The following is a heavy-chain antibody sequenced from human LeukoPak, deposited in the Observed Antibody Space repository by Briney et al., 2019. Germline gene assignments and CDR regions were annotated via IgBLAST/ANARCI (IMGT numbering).Heavy chain of an antibody. V-gene: IGHV1-69*05. CDR3: ARDKFSAVVGADY. CDR1: GGTFSSYA. J-gene: IGHJ4*02. D-gene: IGHD1-26*01. Sequence: SVKVSCKASGGTFSSYAISWVRQAPGQGLEWMGRIIPIFGTANYAQKFQGRVTITTDESTSTAYMELGSLRSEDTAVYYCARDKFSAVVGADYWGQGTLVTVSS. CDR2: IIPIFGTA.